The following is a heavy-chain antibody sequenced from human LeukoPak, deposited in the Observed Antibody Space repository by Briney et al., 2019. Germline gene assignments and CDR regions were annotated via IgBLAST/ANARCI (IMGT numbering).Heavy chain of an antibody. Sequence: SETLSLTCTVSGGSISSYYWSWIRQPPGKGLEWIGYIHYSGSTNYNPSLKSRVTISVDTSKNQFSLKLSSVTAADTAVYYCARDHPPYSGSWGYFDLWGRGTLVTVSS. D-gene: IGHD1-26*01. V-gene: IGHV4-59*01. CDR2: IHYSGST. CDR1: GGSISSYY. J-gene: IGHJ2*01. CDR3: ARDHPPYSGSWGYFDL.